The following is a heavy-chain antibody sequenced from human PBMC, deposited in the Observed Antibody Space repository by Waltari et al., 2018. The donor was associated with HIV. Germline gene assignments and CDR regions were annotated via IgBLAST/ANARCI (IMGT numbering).Heavy chain of an antibody. J-gene: IGHJ6*02. CDR3: AREGFGNFNPGMDV. V-gene: IGHV1-69*01. D-gene: IGHD3-10*01. CDR1: GGPFNRYS. Sequence: QVQLVQSGAEVKKPGSSVKVSCKAHGGPFNRYSMSWVRQAPGQGLEWMGGIIPMFGTANYAQKFQGRVTLTADESTSVVYMELSSLRSEDTAVYYCAREGFGNFNPGMDVWGQGTTVTVSS. CDR2: IIPMFGTA.